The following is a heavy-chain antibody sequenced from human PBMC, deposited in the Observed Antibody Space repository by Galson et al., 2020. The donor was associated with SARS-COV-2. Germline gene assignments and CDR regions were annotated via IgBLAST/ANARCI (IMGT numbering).Heavy chain of an antibody. J-gene: IGHJ4*02. CDR3: AKAQWSRSLYYLDY. CDR1: GGSISTIDYY. V-gene: IGHV4-39*07. Sequence: SETLSLTCTVSGGSISTIDYYWAWIRQPPGQGLEWTRSIYYSGTTYYHPSLKSRVAISLDKSKNQFSLKVTSMTAADTAVYYCAKAQWSRSLYYLDYWGQGSLVTVSS. D-gene: IGHD3-10*01. CDR2: IYYSGTT.